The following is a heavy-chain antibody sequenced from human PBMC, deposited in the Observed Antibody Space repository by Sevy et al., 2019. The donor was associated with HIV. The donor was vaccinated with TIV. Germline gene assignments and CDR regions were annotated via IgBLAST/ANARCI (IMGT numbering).Heavy chain of an antibody. CDR1: GFTFSNYG. J-gene: IGHJ6*02. Sequence: GGSLRLSCAASGFTFSNYGMHWVRQVPGKGLEWVALISDDEEHKYSADSVKVRFTISRDNSKNTLYLQMHSLRAEDTAVYYCAKDLKRYSDYGRSYHYYGMNLWGQVTTVTVSS. CDR2: ISDDEEHK. V-gene: IGHV3-30*18. D-gene: IGHD4-17*01. CDR3: AKDLKRYSDYGRSYHYYGMNL.